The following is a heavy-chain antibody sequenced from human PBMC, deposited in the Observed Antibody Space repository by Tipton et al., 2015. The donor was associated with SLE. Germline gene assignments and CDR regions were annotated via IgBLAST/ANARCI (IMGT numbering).Heavy chain of an antibody. J-gene: IGHJ6*03. CDR3: AKSPGSRDQGYYYYMDV. Sequence: AVSGFTFDDYAMHWVRQAPGKGLEWVSGISWNSGSIGYADSVKGRFTISRDNAKNSLYLQMNSLRAEDTALYYCAKSPGSRDQGYYYYMDVWGKGTTVTVSS. CDR2: ISWNSGSI. V-gene: IGHV3-9*01. CDR1: GFTFDDYA. D-gene: IGHD2-15*01.